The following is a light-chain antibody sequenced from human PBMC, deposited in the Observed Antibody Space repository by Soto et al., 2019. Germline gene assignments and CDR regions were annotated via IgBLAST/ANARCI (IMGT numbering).Light chain of an antibody. CDR1: SSNIGSNH. CDR2: RSD. V-gene: IGLV1-47*01. CDR3: AAWDDSLSALL. J-gene: IGLJ2*01. Sequence: HSVLTQPPSASGTPGQKVTISCSGSSSNIGSNHVYWYQQFPGSAPRLLIYRSDQRPSGVPDRFSGSKSGTSASLAISGLRSEDEADYYCAAWDDSLSALLFGGGTKLTVL.